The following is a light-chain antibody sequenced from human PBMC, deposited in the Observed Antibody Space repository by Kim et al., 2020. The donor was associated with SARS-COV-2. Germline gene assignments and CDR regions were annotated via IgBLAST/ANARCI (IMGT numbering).Light chain of an antibody. CDR3: QQYGSSPQT. CDR2: GAS. J-gene: IGKJ1*01. CDR1: QSISSAF. Sequence: PGERATLSCSASQSISSAFLAWYQQKHGQAPRLLIYGASIRATGVPDRVSGSGSGTDFTLTISGLEPEDFAVYYCQQYGSSPQTFGQGTKVDIK. V-gene: IGKV3-20*01.